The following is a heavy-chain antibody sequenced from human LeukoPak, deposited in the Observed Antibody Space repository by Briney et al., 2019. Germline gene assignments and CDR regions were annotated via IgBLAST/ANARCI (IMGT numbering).Heavy chain of an antibody. D-gene: IGHD2-2*02. CDR2: IKSKTDGGTT. CDR1: GFTFSNAW. CDR3: TTEKSYCSSTSCYREGAFDI. Sequence: GGSLRLSCAASGFTFSNAWMSWVRQAPGKGLEWVGRIKSKTDGGTTDYAAPVKGRFTISRDDSKNTLYLQMNSLKTKDTAVYYCTTEKSYCSSTSCYREGAFDIWGQGTMVTVSS. J-gene: IGHJ3*02. V-gene: IGHV3-15*01.